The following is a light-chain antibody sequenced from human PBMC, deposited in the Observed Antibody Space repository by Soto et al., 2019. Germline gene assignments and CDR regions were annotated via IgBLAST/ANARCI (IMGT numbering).Light chain of an antibody. CDR1: RSDVGAYNY. J-gene: IGLJ3*02. CDR3: SSHTNIDTWV. Sequence: QSALTQPASVSGSPGQSITISCTGTRSDVGAYNYVSWYQQYPGKAPKLIIHEVSNRPSGISNRFSGSKSGNTASLTISGLQAEVEADYYCSSHTNIDTWVFGGGTKLTVL. V-gene: IGLV2-14*01. CDR2: EVS.